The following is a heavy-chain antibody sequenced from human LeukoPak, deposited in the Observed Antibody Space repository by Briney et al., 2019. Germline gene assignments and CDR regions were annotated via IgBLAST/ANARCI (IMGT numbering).Heavy chain of an antibody. D-gene: IGHD3-10*01. Sequence: SETLSLTCAVYGGSFSGYYWSWIRQPPGKGLEWIGEINHSGSTNYNPSLKSRVTISVDTSKNQFSLKLGSVTAADTAVYYCARERYYYGSGSYYYGMDVWGQGTTVTVSS. CDR1: GGSFSGYY. CDR3: ARERYYYGSGSYYYGMDV. CDR2: INHSGST. J-gene: IGHJ6*02. V-gene: IGHV4-34*01.